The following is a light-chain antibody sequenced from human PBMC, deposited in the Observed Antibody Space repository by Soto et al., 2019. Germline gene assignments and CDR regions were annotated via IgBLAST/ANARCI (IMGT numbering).Light chain of an antibody. V-gene: IGLV2-8*01. CDR3: SSQGGANKFNG. CDR2: EVS. Sequence: QSLLTQPPSTSRSPGQSVTISCTGTSSDIGSYDYVSWYQQHPGKVPTLMIYEVSKRPAGVPDRFSSSESGHTAPLTVAGLQAEDEADYYCSSQGGANKFNGFGTGTKITVL. J-gene: IGLJ1*01. CDR1: SSDIGSYDY.